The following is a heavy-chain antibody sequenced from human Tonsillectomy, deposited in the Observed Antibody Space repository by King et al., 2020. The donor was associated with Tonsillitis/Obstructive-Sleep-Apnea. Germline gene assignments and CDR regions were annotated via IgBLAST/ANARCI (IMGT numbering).Heavy chain of an antibody. D-gene: IGHD6-13*01. CDR1: GFTFSSNG. Sequence: VQLVESGGGVVQPGRSLRLSCAASGFTFSSNGMHWVRQAPGKGLEWVAVISYDGSNKYYADSVKGRFTISRENSKNTLYLKMNSLRTEDTAVYYCAKDRSSSWSLDYCGQGTLVTVSS. CDR3: AKDRSSSWSLDY. CDR2: ISYDGSNK. J-gene: IGHJ4*02. V-gene: IGHV3-30*18.